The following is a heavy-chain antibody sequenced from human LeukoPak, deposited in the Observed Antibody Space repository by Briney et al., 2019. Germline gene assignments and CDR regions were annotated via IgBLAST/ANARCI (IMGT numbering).Heavy chain of an antibody. CDR3: ATQFGEDY. CDR2: INHSGST. D-gene: IGHD3-10*01. CDR1: GGSFSGYY. J-gene: IGHJ4*02. V-gene: IGHV4-34*01. Sequence: PSETLSLTCAVYGGSFSGYYWSWIRQPPGKGLEWIGEINHSGSTNYNPSLKSRVTISVDTSKNQFSLKLSSVTAADTAVYYCATQFGEDYWGQGTLVTVSS.